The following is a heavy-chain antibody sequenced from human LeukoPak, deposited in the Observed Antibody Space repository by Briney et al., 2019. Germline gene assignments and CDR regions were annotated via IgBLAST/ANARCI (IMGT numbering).Heavy chain of an antibody. D-gene: IGHD6-19*01. CDR3: ARGDSSGWYYFDY. Sequence: SETLSLTCTVSGGSISSYYWSWIRQPPGKGLEWIGFIYYSGSTTYNPSLKSRVTISIDTSKNQFSLKLNSVTAANTAVYFCARGDSSGWYYFDYWGQGTLVTVSS. CDR1: GGSISSYY. V-gene: IGHV4-59*01. CDR2: IYYSGST. J-gene: IGHJ4*02.